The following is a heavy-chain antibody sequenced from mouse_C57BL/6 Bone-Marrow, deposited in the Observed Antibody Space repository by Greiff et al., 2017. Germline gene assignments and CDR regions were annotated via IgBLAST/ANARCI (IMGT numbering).Heavy chain of an antibody. V-gene: IGHV1-55*01. Sequence: QVQLQQPGAELVQPGASVNMSCKASGYTFTSYWITWVKQRPGQGLEWIGDIYPGSGSTNYNEKFKSKSTLTVDKSSSTAYMQLSSLTSEDSAVYYCARAWGDYYGGYWGQGTSVTVSS. CDR3: ARAWGDYYGGY. CDR1: GYTFTSYW. J-gene: IGHJ4*01. CDR2: IYPGSGST. D-gene: IGHD1-1*01.